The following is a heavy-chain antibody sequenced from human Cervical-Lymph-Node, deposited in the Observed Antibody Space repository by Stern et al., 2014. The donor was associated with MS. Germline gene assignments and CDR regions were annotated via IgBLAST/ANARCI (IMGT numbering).Heavy chain of an antibody. D-gene: IGHD3-3*01. V-gene: IGHV3-53*01. Sequence: SVKGRFTISRDSSKNKLFLQMNSLRAEDTAVYYCARAIFGLNTAAMAPDAFDTWGQGTMVTVSS. CDR3: ARAIFGLNTAAMAPDAFDT. J-gene: IGHJ3*02.